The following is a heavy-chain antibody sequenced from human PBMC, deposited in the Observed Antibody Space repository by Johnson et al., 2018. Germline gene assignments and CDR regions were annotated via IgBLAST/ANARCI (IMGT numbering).Heavy chain of an antibody. CDR3: ARVPGVQLAGDYYGMDV. J-gene: IGHJ6*02. V-gene: IGHV1-69*12. D-gene: IGHD6-6*01. CDR2: IIPIFGTT. Sequence: QVQLVQSGAEVKKPGSSVKVSCKASGGTFSSYGFRWVRQAPGQGLEWMRGIIPIFGTTDYAQNFQGRVTITADEASSTVYMDMNSRRAEDTAGYYCARVPGVQLAGDYYGMDVWGQGTTVTVSS. CDR1: GGTFSSYG.